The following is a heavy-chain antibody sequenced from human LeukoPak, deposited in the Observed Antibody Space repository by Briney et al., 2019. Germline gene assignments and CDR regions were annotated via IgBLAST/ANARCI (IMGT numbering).Heavy chain of an antibody. CDR3: ARDIPRFCSGGSCLGAFDY. Sequence: GGSLRLSCAASGFTFSDYYMSWLRQAPGKGLEWVSYIRSGGSTIYYAGSVKGRFTISSDNAKNSLYLQMNSLRAEDTAVYYCARDIPRFCSGGSCLGAFDYWGQGTLVTVSS. CDR1: GFTFSDYY. J-gene: IGHJ4*02. D-gene: IGHD2-15*01. V-gene: IGHV3-11*04. CDR2: IRSGGSTI.